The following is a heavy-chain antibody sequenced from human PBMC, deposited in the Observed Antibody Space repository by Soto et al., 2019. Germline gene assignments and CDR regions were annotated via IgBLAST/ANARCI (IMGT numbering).Heavy chain of an antibody. D-gene: IGHD3-10*01. CDR1: GFTFSSYS. CDR2: ISNTGSTQ. Sequence: GGSLRLSCAASGFTFSSYSMNWVRQAPGKGLEWISYISNTGSTQYYTDSVKGRFTISRDNANNSLYLQMNSLTDDDTAVYYCARETGGHGIFRSYYGVDVWGQGTTVTVSS. V-gene: IGHV3-48*02. J-gene: IGHJ6*02. CDR3: ARETGGHGIFRSYYGVDV.